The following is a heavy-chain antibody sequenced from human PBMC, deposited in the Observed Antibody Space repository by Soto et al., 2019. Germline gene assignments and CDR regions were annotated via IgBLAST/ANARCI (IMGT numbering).Heavy chain of an antibody. V-gene: IGHV4-39*01. CDR1: GGSISSSSYY. Sequence: QLRLQESGPGLVKPSETLSLTCTVSGGSISSSSYYWGWIRQPPGKGLEWIGSIYYSGSTYYNPFLKSRVTISVDTSRNQFSLKLSYVTAADTAVYYCARQQTVTSSGFDYWGQGTLVTVSS. J-gene: IGHJ4*02. D-gene: IGHD4-17*01. CDR3: ARQQTVTSSGFDY. CDR2: IYYSGST.